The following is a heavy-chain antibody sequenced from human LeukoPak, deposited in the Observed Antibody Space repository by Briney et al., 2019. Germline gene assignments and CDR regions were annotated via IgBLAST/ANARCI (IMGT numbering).Heavy chain of an antibody. CDR3: VKGGLVHRFDP. J-gene: IGHJ5*02. CDR2: ISGSGDNT. Sequence: GGSLRLSCAASGFTFSSYAMSWVRQAPGKGLEWVSGISGSGDNTYYADSVKGRSTISRDNSKNTLYLQMNSLRADDTAVYYCVKGGLVHRFDPWGQGTLVTVS. V-gene: IGHV3-23*01. CDR1: GFTFSSYA.